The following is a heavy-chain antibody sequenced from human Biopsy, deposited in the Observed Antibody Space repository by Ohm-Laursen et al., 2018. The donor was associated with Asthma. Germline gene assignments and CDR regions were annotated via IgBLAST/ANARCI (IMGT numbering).Heavy chain of an antibody. J-gene: IGHJ6*02. CDR1: PGSFSGFF. CDR3: ARGPELDV. Sequence: SDTLSLTWHVYPGSFSGFFWTWIRQSPGKGPVWIGETNERGVTNNNPSLKRRVIFSIDTYWNRVSLKLTSVTAADTAVYYCARGPELDVWGQGTTVTVSS. V-gene: IGHV4-34*01. CDR2: TNERGVT.